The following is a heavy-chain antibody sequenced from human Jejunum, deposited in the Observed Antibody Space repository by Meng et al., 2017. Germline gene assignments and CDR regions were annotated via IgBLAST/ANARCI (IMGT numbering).Heavy chain of an antibody. CDR1: GDSVSSDNYY. V-gene: IGHV4-61*01. J-gene: IGHJ4*02. CDR2: IYYSGHT. Sequence: SDTLSLTCTVSGDSVSSDNYYWSWIRQPPGKGLEWIGYIYYSGHTDYNPSLKSRVSISVDTSKNHFSLKLSSVTAADTAVYYCARVILYSGSYYFDSWGQGTLVTVSS. D-gene: IGHD1-26*01. CDR3: ARVILYSGSYYFDS.